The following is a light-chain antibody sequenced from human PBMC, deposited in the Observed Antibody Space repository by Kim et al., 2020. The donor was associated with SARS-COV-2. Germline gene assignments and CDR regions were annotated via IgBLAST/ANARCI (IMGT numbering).Light chain of an antibody. CDR1: QDVGSR. CDR3: QQRQFWFT. Sequence: VAPGESATLSCRTSQDVGSRIGWYQQKVGQSPRLLIHDATNRATGIPARFSGSGSETDFTLTINNLEPDDFAVYYCQQRQFWFTFGGGTKVDIK. J-gene: IGKJ4*01. CDR2: DAT. V-gene: IGKV3-11*01.